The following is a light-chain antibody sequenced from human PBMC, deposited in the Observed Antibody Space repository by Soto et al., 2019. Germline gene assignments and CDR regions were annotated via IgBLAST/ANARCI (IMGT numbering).Light chain of an antibody. CDR1: QSVSSSY. CDR2: GAS. Sequence: EIVLTQSPGTLSLSPGERATLSCRASQSVSSSYLAWYQQKPGHTPRLLIYGASSRATGIPDRFSGSGSGADFTLTISRLEPEDFAVYYCQQYGNSPRTFGQGTKVEIK. CDR3: QQYGNSPRT. V-gene: IGKV3-20*01. J-gene: IGKJ1*01.